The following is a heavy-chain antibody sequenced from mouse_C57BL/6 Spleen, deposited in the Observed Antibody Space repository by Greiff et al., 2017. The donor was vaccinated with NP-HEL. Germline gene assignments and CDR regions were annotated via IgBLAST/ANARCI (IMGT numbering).Heavy chain of an antibody. D-gene: IGHD1-1*01. CDR1: GYTFTSYW. CDR3: ARSVSSPKAD. V-gene: IGHV1-50*01. J-gene: IGHJ3*01. Sequence: QVQLQQPGAELVKPGASVKLSCKASGYTFTSYWMQWVKQRPGQGLEWIGEIDPSDSTTNYTQKLKGKATLTVDTSSSTAYMQLSSLTSDDSAVYYCARSVSSPKADWGQGTLVTVSA. CDR2: IDPSDSTT.